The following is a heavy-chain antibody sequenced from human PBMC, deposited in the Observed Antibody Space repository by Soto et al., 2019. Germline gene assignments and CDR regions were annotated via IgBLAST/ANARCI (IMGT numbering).Heavy chain of an antibody. V-gene: IGHV4-61*01. J-gene: IGHJ4*02. CDR1: GGSVNSGSHY. CDR2: IYYNGGT. CDR3: ARDLTGKAYGRFDS. D-gene: IGHD3-10*01. Sequence: PSETLSLTCTVSGGSVNSGSHYWSWIRQSPGKGLEWIGYIYYNGGTNNNPSLKSRVTISVDKSKNQFSLRLSSVTAADTAVYYCARDLTGKAYGRFDSWGPGTLVTVSS.